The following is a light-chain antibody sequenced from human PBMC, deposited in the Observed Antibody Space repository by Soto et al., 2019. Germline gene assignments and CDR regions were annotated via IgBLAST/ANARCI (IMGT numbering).Light chain of an antibody. J-gene: IGKJ4*01. CDR3: QQYDSLPLT. CDR2: ATS. Sequence: EIVLTPSPGTLSLSPGARATLSCRASQSIRSSHLAWYQQKPGQAPRVLIYATSSRATGIPDRFSGSGSGTDFTLTISRLEPEDFAVYHCQQYDSLPLTFGGGTKVDIK. CDR1: QSIRSSH. V-gene: IGKV3-20*01.